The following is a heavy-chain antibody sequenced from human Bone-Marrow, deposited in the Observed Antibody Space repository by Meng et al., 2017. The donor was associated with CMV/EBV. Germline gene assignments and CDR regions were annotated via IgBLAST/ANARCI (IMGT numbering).Heavy chain of an antibody. V-gene: IGHV1-69*05. CDR1: GGTLNNYA. CDR3: ARGPSRAYDSSGYWVY. Sequence: SGGTLNNYAISWVRQAPGQGLEWMGGIIPVFGTANYAQKFQGRVTITTAESTNTAYMELSSLRSEDTAVYYCARGPSRAYDSSGYWVYWGQGTLVTVSS. J-gene: IGHJ4*02. CDR2: IIPVFGTA. D-gene: IGHD3-22*01.